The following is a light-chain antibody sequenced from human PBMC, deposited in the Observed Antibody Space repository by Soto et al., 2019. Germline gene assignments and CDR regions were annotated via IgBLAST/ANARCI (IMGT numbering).Light chain of an antibody. CDR3: ATWDSSLSAGV. Sequence: QSVLTQPPSVSAAPGQKVTISCSGGSSNIGMNYVSWYQQLPGTAPKFLIFGNNRRPSGIPDRFSVSNSGTSATLDITGLQTGDEADYYCATWDSSLSAGVFGGGTQLTVL. J-gene: IGLJ3*02. CDR1: SSNIGMNY. CDR2: GNN. V-gene: IGLV1-51*01.